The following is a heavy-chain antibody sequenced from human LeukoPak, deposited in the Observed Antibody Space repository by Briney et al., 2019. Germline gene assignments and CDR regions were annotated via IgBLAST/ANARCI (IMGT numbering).Heavy chain of an antibody. J-gene: IGHJ4*02. Sequence: ASVKVSCKASGYTFTGSYMHWVRQAPGQGFEWIGWISPASGATNYAQNIQGRVTLTTDTSITTAYMELSSLTSDDTASYYCLNEHGGWGQGTPVTVSS. D-gene: IGHD1-1*01. V-gene: IGHV1-2*02. CDR1: GYTFTGSY. CDR2: ISPASGAT. CDR3: LNEHGG.